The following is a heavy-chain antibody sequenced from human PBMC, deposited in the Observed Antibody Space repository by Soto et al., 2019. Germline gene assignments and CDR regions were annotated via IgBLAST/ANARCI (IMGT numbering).Heavy chain of an antibody. Sequence: GGSLRLSCAASGFTFSSYSMNWVRQAPGKGLEWVSSISSSSSYIYYADSVKGRFTISRDNAKNSLYLQMNSLRAEDTAVYYCARAYPHNYYDSSGYVYWGQGTLVTVSS. CDR3: ARAYPHNYYDSSGYVY. CDR2: ISSSSSYI. CDR1: GFTFSSYS. J-gene: IGHJ4*02. V-gene: IGHV3-21*01. D-gene: IGHD3-22*01.